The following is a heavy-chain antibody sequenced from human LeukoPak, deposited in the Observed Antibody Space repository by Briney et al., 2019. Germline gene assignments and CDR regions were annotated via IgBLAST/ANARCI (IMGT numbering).Heavy chain of an antibody. CDR1: GFTFDDYA. Sequence: GGSLRLSCAASGFTFDDYAMHWVRQAPGKGLEWVSGISWNSGSIGYADSVKGRFTISRDNAKNSLYLQMNSLRAEDTALYYCAKGSYFDYWGQGTLVTVSS. CDR3: AKGSYFDY. CDR2: ISWNSGSI. J-gene: IGHJ4*02. V-gene: IGHV3-9*01.